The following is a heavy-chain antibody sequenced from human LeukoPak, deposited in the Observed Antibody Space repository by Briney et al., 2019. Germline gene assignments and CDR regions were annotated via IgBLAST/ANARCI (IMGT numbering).Heavy chain of an antibody. CDR2: ISYHGSDK. CDR1: GFTFSTYA. J-gene: IGHJ6*03. D-gene: IGHD3-3*01. Sequence: GGSLRLSCAASGFTFSTYAMHWVRQAPGKGLEWVALISYHGSDKYYADSVKGRFTISRDNAKNSLYLQMNSLRAEDTAVYYCARGPTIFGVVIPSYYYMDVWGKGTTVTVSS. V-gene: IGHV3-30*04. CDR3: ARGPTIFGVVIPSYYYMDV.